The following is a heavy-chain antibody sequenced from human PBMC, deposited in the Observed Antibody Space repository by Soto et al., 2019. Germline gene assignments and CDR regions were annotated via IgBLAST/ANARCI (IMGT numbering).Heavy chain of an antibody. Sequence: PXDSLRISGQVSGYRFTSYWLTWVRQVPGKGLECLGRIEPRDSYTNYSPSFQGHVTISVDKSINTAYLQWNSLKASDTAIYYCARVGATTLHYFDSWGQGTLVTVSS. D-gene: IGHD1-26*01. J-gene: IGHJ4*02. V-gene: IGHV5-10-1*01. CDR2: IEPRDSYT. CDR3: ARVGATTLHYFDS. CDR1: GYRFTSYW.